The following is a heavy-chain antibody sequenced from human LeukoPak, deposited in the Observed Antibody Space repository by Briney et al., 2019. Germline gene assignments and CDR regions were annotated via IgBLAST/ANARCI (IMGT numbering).Heavy chain of an antibody. CDR2: IYTSGST. CDR1: GGSISSYY. Sequence: SETLSLTCTVSGGSISSYYWSWIRQPPGKGLEWIGYIYTSGSTNYNPSLKSRVTISVDTSKNQFSLKLSSVTAADTAVYYCARAGVAAAGFGTFDYWGQGTLVTVSS. D-gene: IGHD6-13*01. CDR3: ARAGVAAAGFGTFDY. V-gene: IGHV4-4*09. J-gene: IGHJ4*02.